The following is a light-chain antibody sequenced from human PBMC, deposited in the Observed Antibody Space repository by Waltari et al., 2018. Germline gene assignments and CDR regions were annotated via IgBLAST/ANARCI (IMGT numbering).Light chain of an antibody. J-gene: IGLJ3*02. V-gene: IGLV2-14*01. Sequence: QSALTQPASVSGSPGQSITISCTGTSSDVGGYNYVSWYQHLPGTAPKVMIYEVNNRPSGVSNRFSGSKSGTTASLTISGLQAEDEADYYCTSPTSSRTWVFGGGTKLTVL. CDR1: SSDVGGYNY. CDR2: EVN. CDR3: TSPTSSRTWV.